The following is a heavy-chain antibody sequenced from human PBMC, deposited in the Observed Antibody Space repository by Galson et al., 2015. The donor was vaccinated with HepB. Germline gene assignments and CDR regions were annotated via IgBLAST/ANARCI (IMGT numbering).Heavy chain of an antibody. CDR3: ARELGWDYVWGSYRPGPFDY. Sequence: SLRLSCAASGFTFSSYAMHWVRQAPGKGLEWVAVISYDGSNKYYADPVKGRFTISRDNSKNTLYLQMNSLRAEDTAVYYCARELGWDYVWGSYRPGPFDYWGQGTLVTVSS. J-gene: IGHJ4*02. D-gene: IGHD3-16*02. CDR1: GFTFSSYA. CDR2: ISYDGSNK. V-gene: IGHV3-30*04.